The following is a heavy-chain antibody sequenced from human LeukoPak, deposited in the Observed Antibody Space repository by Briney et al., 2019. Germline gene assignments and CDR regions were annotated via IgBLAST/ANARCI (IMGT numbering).Heavy chain of an antibody. V-gene: IGHV4-39*01. CDR3: ARHAGIAAAGANWFDP. CDR1: GGSISSSSYY. D-gene: IGHD6-13*01. Sequence: SETLSLTCTVSGGSISSSSYYWGWLRQPPGKGLEWIGSIYYSGSTYYNPSLKSRVTISVDTSKNQFSLKLSSVTAADTAVYYCARHAGIAAAGANWFDPWGQGTLVTVSS. CDR2: IYYSGST. J-gene: IGHJ5*02.